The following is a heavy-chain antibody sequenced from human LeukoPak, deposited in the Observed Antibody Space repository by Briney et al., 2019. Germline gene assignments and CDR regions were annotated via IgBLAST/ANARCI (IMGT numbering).Heavy chain of an antibody. J-gene: IGHJ4*02. CDR3: ASHTYYYSSGSFGH. CDR2: MNPRSGNT. Sequence: ASVKVSCKASGYTFTSYDINWVRQATGQGPEWMGWMNPRSGNTGYAQRFQGRVTMTRDTSISTAYLELSSLRSEDTAVYYCASHTYYYSSGSFGHWGQGTLVTVSS. CDR1: GYTFTSYD. D-gene: IGHD3-10*01. V-gene: IGHV1-8*01.